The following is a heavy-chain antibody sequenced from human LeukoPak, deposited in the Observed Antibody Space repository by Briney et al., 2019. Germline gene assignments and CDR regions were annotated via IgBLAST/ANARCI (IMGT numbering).Heavy chain of an antibody. D-gene: IGHD4-17*01. CDR1: GGSISSGGYY. CDR2: IYYSGST. V-gene: IGHV4-61*08. J-gene: IGHJ4*02. Sequence: PSETLSLTCTVSGGSISSGGYYWSWIRQPPGKGLEWIGYIYYSGSTNYNPSLKSRVTISVDTSKNQFSLKLSSVTAADTAVYYCARGLPGDFGSPTQGVDYWGQGTLVTVSS. CDR3: ARGLPGDFGSPTQGVDY.